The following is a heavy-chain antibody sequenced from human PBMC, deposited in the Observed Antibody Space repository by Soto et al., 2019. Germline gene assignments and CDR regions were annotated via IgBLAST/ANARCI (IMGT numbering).Heavy chain of an antibody. CDR1: GFTFSIYA. D-gene: IGHD2-2*01. V-gene: IGHV3-23*01. J-gene: IGHJ4*02. Sequence: GGSLRLSCAASGFTFSIYAMTWVRQVPGKGLEWVSTLTSGGSIYYADSVKGRFTISRDNSKNTLFLQMNSLTAEDTAVYYCAKRPDYSTTWYYFDSWGQGTLVTVSS. CDR3: AKRPDYSTTWYYFDS. CDR2: LTSGGSI.